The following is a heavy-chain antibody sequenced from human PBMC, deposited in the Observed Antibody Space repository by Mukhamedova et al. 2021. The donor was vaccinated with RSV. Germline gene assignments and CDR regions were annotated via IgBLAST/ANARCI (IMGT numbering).Heavy chain of an antibody. CDR3: ARWDIVVVPAASGPYYYYGMDV. Sequence: GNTNYAQKLQGRVTMTTDTSTSTAYMELRSLRSDDTAVYYCARWDIVVVPAASGPYYYYGMDVWGQGTTVTVSS. V-gene: IGHV1-18*01. J-gene: IGHJ6*02. D-gene: IGHD2-2*01. CDR2: GNT.